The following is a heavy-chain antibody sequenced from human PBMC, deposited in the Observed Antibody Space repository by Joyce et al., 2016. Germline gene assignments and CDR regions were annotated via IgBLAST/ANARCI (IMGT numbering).Heavy chain of an antibody. CDR3: ARGNGDFWSGYYNYFDY. CDR1: GGSFSSGDYY. D-gene: IGHD3-3*01. Sequence: QVQLQESGPGLVKPSQTLSLTCTVSGGSFSSGDYYWSWVRQSPGKGLEWIGYIYFSGSTHRNPSLKSRLTISADTSKNQFSLKVRSVTAADTAVYYCARGNGDFWSGYYNYFDYWGQGILVTVSS. V-gene: IGHV4-30-4*01. J-gene: IGHJ4*02. CDR2: IYFSGST.